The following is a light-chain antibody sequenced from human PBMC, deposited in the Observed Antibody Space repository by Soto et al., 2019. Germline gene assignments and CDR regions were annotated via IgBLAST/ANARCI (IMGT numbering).Light chain of an antibody. CDR3: QQYGSSGT. Sequence: IQITQSPSCLSASVGDIVTITCRASQSIASYLNWYQQKPGKAPKLLIYAASSLQSGVPSRFSGSGSGTDFTLTISRLEPEDFAVYYCQQYGSSGTFGQGTKVDIK. CDR1: QSIASY. CDR2: AAS. J-gene: IGKJ1*01. V-gene: IGKV1-39*02.